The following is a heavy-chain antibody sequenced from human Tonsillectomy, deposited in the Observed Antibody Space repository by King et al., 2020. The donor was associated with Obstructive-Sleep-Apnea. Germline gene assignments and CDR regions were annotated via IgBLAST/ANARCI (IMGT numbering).Heavy chain of an antibody. V-gene: IGHV4-38-2*02. CDR2: IYHSGST. Sequence: VQLVESGPGLVKPSETLSLTCTVSGYSISSGYYWGWIRQPPGKGLEWIGSIYHSGSTYYNPSLTSRVTISVDTSKNQFSLKLSSVTAADTAVYYCARIITVTRFDYWGQGTLVTVSS. CDR3: ARIITVTRFDY. D-gene: IGHD4-17*01. J-gene: IGHJ4*02. CDR1: GYSISSGYY.